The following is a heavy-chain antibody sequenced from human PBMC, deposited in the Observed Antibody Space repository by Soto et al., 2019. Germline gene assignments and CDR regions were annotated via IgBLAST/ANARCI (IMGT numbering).Heavy chain of an antibody. CDR1: GYTFTTYY. Sequence: ASVKVSCKASGYTFTTYYIHWVRQAPGQGLEWMGIINPSGGTTTFAQNFQGRVTISRDNAKNTLYLQMNSLRAEDTAVYYCARDPHYYYDSTGYYDYWGQGTLVTVSS. J-gene: IGHJ4*02. V-gene: IGHV1-46*01. D-gene: IGHD3-22*01. CDR2: INPSGGTT. CDR3: ARDPHYYYDSTGYYDY.